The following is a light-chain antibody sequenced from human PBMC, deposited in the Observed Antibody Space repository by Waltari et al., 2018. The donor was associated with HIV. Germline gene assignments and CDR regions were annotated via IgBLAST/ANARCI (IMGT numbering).Light chain of an antibody. CDR2: RNE. CDR3: AAWDDSLSGRGV. J-gene: IGLJ2*01. Sequence: QSVLTQPPSASGTPGQRVTISCSGSSSNIGSKYVYWYQQLPGTAPKLIIYRNEQRPSGVPDRFSGSKSGTSASLAISGLRSEDEADYYCAAWDDSLSGRGVFGGGTKLTVL. V-gene: IGLV1-47*01. CDR1: SSNIGSKY.